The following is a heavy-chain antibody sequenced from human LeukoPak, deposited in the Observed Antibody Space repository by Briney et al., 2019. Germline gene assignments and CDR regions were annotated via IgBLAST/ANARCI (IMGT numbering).Heavy chain of an antibody. Sequence: SETLSLTCAVCGGSFSGYYWSWIRQPPGKGLEWIGEINHSGSTNYNPSLKSRVTISVDTSKNQFSLKLSSVTAADTAVYYCARGGSGWYYYYYYMDVWGKGTTVTVSS. CDR3: ARGGSGWYYYYYYMDV. CDR1: GGSFSGYY. V-gene: IGHV4-34*01. J-gene: IGHJ6*03. CDR2: INHSGST. D-gene: IGHD6-19*01.